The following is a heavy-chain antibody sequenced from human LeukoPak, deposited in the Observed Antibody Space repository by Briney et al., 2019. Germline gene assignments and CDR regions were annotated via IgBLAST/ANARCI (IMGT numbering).Heavy chain of an antibody. CDR3: AKMLRFGSGYHYYTMDV. CDR1: GFTFKKYG. D-gene: IGHD5-18*01. V-gene: IGHV3-23*01. J-gene: IGHJ6*02. Sequence: PGGSLRLSCAGSGFTFKKYGISWVRQAPGKGLEWVSGISGTGGSTYYADSVKGRFTISRDNSKNMLYLQMDSLSPEDTALYFCAKMLRFGSGYHYYTMDVWGQGTTVSVSS. CDR2: ISGTGGST.